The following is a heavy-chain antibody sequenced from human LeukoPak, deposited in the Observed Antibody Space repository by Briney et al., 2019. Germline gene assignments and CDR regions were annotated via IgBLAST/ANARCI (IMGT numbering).Heavy chain of an antibody. CDR2: INSDGSNT. J-gene: IGHJ4*02. D-gene: IGHD3-22*01. CDR1: GFTFSSYW. V-gene: IGHV3-74*01. CDR3: ARDLELVYYDSSGYDY. Sequence: GGSLRLSCAASGFTFSSYWMHWVRQVPGKGLVWVSRINSDGSNTRYADSVKGRFTISRDNAKNTLHLQMNGLRAEDTAVYYCARDLELVYYDSSGYDYWGQGTLVIVSS.